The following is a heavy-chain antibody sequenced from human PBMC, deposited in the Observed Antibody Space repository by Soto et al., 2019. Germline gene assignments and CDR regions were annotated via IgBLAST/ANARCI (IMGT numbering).Heavy chain of an antibody. CDR3: ARLLSSSWYVEY. CDR1: GFTVSSNY. CDR2: IYSGGST. V-gene: IGHV3-53*04. Sequence: GGSLRLSCAASGFTVSSNYMSWVRQAPGKGLEWVSVIYSGGSTYYADSVKGRFTISRHKSENTVYLQLNSLRPEDTAVYYCARLLSSSWYVEYWGQGTLVTVSS. D-gene: IGHD6-13*01. J-gene: IGHJ4*02.